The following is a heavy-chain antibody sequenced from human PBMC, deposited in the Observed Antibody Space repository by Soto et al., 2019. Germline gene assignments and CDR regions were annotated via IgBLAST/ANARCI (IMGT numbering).Heavy chain of an antibody. D-gene: IGHD2-21*02. Sequence: QVQLVESGGGLVKPGGSLRLSGAASGFTFSDYYMSWIRQAPGKGLEWVSYISSSSSYTNYADSVKGRFTISRDNAKNSLYLQMNSLRAEDTAVYYCARVLLFRALPDYWGQGTLVTVSS. CDR2: ISSSSSYT. J-gene: IGHJ4*02. CDR1: GFTFSDYY. CDR3: ARVLLFRALPDY. V-gene: IGHV3-11*05.